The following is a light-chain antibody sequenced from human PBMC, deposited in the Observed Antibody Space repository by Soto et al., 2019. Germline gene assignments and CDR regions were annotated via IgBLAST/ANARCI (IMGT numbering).Light chain of an antibody. CDR2: GAS. CDR1: QSISSSY. Sequence: EIVLTQSPGALSLSPGERATLSCRASQSISSSYLAWYQQKPDQAPRLLIYGASNRATGIPDRFSGSGSGTDFTLTISRLGPEDFAVYYCQQYGSSPITFGPGTKVDIK. J-gene: IGKJ3*01. CDR3: QQYGSSPIT. V-gene: IGKV3-20*01.